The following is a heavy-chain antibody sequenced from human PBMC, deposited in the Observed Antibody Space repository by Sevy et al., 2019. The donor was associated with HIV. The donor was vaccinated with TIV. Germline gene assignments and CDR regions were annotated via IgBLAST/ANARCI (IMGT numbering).Heavy chain of an antibody. CDR1: GFTFSSYA. CDR3: ARDSNYYDSSGYYRGAAFDI. CDR2: ISYDGSNK. Sequence: GESLKISCAASGFTFSSYAMHWVRQAPGKGLELVAVISYDGSNKYYADSVKGRFTISRDNSKNTPYLQMNSLRAEDTAVYYCARDSNYYDSSGYYRGAAFDIWGQGTMVTVSS. J-gene: IGHJ3*02. V-gene: IGHV3-30-3*01. D-gene: IGHD3-22*01.